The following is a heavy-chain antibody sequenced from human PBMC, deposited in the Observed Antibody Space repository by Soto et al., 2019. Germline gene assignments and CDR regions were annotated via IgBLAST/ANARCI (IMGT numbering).Heavy chain of an antibody. J-gene: IGHJ6*02. D-gene: IGHD3-3*01. V-gene: IGHV1-69*13. CDR2: IIPIFGTA. CDR1: GGTFSSYA. CDR3: ARDSRITIFGVVITHYGMDV. Sequence: ASVKVSCKASGGTFSSYAISWVRQAPGQGLEWMGGIIPIFGTANYAQKFQGRVTITADESTSTAYMELSSLRSEDTAVYYCARDSRITIFGVVITHYGMDVWGQGTTVTVSS.